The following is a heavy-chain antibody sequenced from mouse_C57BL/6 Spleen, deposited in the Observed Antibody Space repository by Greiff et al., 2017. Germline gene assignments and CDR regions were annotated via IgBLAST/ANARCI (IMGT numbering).Heavy chain of an antibody. J-gene: IGHJ1*03. CDR2: IYPSDSET. D-gene: IGHD1-1*01. Sequence: QVQLKQPGAELVRPGSSVKLSCKASGYTFTSYWMDRVKQRPGQGLEWIGNIYPSDSETHYNQKFKDKATLTVDKSSSTAYMQLSSLTSEDSAVYYCARDYGRESRGYFDVWGTGTTVTVSS. CDR1: GYTFTSYW. CDR3: ARDYGRESRGYFDV. V-gene: IGHV1-61*01.